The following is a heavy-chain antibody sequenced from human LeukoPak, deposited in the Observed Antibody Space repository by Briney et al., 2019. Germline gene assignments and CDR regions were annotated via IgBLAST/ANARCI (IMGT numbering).Heavy chain of an antibody. V-gene: IGHV1-18*01. CDR1: GYTFTSYG. J-gene: IGHJ4*02. CDR2: ISAYNGNT. CDR3: ARARFLEWLPNFDY. Sequence: ASVKVSCKASGYTFTSYGISWVRQAPGQGLEWMGWISAYNGNTNYAQKFQGRVTMTRDTSTSTVYMELSSLRSEDTAVYYCARARFLEWLPNFDYWGQGTLVTVSS. D-gene: IGHD3-3*01.